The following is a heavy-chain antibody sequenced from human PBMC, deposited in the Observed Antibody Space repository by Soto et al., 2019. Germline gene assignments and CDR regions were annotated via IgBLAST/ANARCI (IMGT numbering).Heavy chain of an antibody. D-gene: IGHD3-3*01. CDR2: INPTGGSK. J-gene: IGHJ6*03. V-gene: IGHV1-46*03. Sequence: GASVKVSCKASGYTFTSYYMHWVRQAPGQGLEGMGIINPTGGSKTYAQMFQGRVTLTRDTSTSTVYMELGSLRSEDTAVYYCARGGETFGVAMIWYYMDVWGKGTTVTVSS. CDR1: GYTFTSYY. CDR3: ARGGETFGVAMIWYYMDV.